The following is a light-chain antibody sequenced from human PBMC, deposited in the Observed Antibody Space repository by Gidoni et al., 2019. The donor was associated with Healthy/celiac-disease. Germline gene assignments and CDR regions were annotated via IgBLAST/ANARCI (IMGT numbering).Light chain of an antibody. J-gene: IGKJ3*01. V-gene: IGKV3-11*01. CDR1: QSVSSY. CDR3: QQRSNWPRGT. CDR2: DAS. Sequence: EIVLTQSPATLSLSPGERATLSCRASQSVSSYLAWYQQKPGLAPRLLIYDASNRATGIPARFSGSGSGTDFTLTISSLEPEDFAVYYCQQRSNWPRGTFGPGTKVDIK.